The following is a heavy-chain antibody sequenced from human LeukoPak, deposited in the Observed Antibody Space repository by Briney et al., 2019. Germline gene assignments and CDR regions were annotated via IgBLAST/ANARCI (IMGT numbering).Heavy chain of an antibody. CDR3: AREHLYCSSTSCYTGWFDP. Sequence: SETLSLTCTVSGGSISSSSYSWGWIRQPPGKGLEWIGSICYSGSTNYNPSLKSRVTISVGTSKNQFSLKLSSVTAADTAVYYCAREHLYCSSTSCYTGWFDPWGQGSLVTVSS. V-gene: IGHV4-39*07. D-gene: IGHD2-2*02. CDR1: GGSISSSSYS. CDR2: ICYSGST. J-gene: IGHJ5*02.